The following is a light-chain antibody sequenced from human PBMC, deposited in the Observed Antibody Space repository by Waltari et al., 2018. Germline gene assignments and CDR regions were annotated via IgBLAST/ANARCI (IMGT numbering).Light chain of an antibody. V-gene: IGKV1-39*01. CDR2: AAS. CDR3: QQSYSTPLT. J-gene: IGKJ4*01. CDR1: QSISSY. Sequence: DIQMTQSPSSLSASVGDRVTITCRASQSISSYLNWYQQKPGKAPKLLIYAASSLHSGVPARISGSGSVTDFTLNISSLQPEDFATYYWQQSYSTPLTFGGGTKVEIK.